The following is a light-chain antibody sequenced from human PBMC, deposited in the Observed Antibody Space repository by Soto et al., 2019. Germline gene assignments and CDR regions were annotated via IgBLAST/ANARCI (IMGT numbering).Light chain of an antibody. CDR1: QSISSW. V-gene: IGKV1-5*01. CDR2: DAS. CDR3: QQYNSYWT. J-gene: IGKJ1*01. Sequence: DIQMTQSPSSLSASVGERVTSSCRASQSISSWLAWYQQKPGKAPKLLIYDASSLESGVPSRFSGSGSGTEFTLTISSLQPDDFATYYCQQYNSYWTFGQGTKVDI.